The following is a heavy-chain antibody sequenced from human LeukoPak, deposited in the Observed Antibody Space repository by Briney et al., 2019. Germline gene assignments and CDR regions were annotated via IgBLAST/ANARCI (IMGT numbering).Heavy chain of an antibody. Sequence: GGSLRLSCAASGFTFRNYVIHWVRQAPGKGLEWVAVTSSDLNVKLYADSVKGRFTISRDNSRSTLYLQMNSLRAEDTAMYYCARGRYSGTTYYFDYWGQGTLVTVSS. D-gene: IGHD5-12*01. J-gene: IGHJ4*02. CDR2: TSSDLNVK. CDR1: GFTFRNYV. V-gene: IGHV3-30-3*01. CDR3: ARGRYSGTTYYFDY.